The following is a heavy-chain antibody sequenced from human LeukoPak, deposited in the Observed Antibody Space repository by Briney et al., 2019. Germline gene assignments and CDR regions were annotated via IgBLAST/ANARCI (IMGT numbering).Heavy chain of an antibody. V-gene: IGHV1-69*01. CDR1: GDTFSSYA. CDR3: ASEEMATNRFDY. J-gene: IGHJ4*02. D-gene: IGHD5-24*01. Sequence: SVKVSCKASGDTFSSYAISWVRQAPGQGLEWMGGIIPIFGTANYAQKFQGRVTITADESTSTAYMELSSLRSEDTAVYYCASEEMATNRFDYWGRGTLVTVSS. CDR2: IIPIFGTA.